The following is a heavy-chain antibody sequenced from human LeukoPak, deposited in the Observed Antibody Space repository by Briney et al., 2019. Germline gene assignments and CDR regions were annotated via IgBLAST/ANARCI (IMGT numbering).Heavy chain of an antibody. CDR2: IKQDGGEK. J-gene: IGHJ3*02. D-gene: IGHD1-26*01. CDR3: ARARYSGTYSGALDI. Sequence: GGSLRLSCAASGFTFSNYWMSWVRQALGIGLQWVANIKQDGGEKYYVDSVKGRFTISRDNAKNSLSLQMNSLRAEDTAVYYCARARYSGTYSGALDIWGPGTMVTVSS. V-gene: IGHV3-7*04. CDR1: GFTFSNYW.